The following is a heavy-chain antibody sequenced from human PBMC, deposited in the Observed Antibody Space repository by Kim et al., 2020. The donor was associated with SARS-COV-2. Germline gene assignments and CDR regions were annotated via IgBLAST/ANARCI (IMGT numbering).Heavy chain of an antibody. D-gene: IGHD6-19*01. V-gene: IGHV1-69*13. Sequence: SVKVSCKSSGGTFSSYAISWVRQAPGQGLEWMGGIIPIFGTANYAQKFQGRVTITADESTSTAYMELSRLRSEDTAVYYCARGGGPGYSSGWYFDYWGQGTLLTVSS. CDR1: GGTFSSYA. J-gene: IGHJ4*02. CDR3: ARGGGPGYSSGWYFDY. CDR2: IIPIFGTA.